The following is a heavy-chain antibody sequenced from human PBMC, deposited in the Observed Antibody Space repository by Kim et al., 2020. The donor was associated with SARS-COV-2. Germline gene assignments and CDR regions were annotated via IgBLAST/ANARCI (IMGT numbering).Heavy chain of an antibody. CDR1: GGSISSSSYY. CDR3: ARLADSRLDYYYYGMDV. V-gene: IGHV4-39*01. Sequence: SETLSLTCTVSGGSISSSSYYWGWIRQPPGKGLEWIGSIYYSGSTYYNPSLKSRVTISVDTSKNQFSLKLSSVTAADTAVYYCARLADSRLDYYYYGMDVWGQGTTVTVSS. J-gene: IGHJ6*02. CDR2: IYYSGST. D-gene: IGHD6-13*01.